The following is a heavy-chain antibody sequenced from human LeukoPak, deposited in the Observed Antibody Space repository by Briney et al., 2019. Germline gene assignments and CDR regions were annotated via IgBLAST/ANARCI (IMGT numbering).Heavy chain of an antibody. CDR3: ARGTGY. D-gene: IGHD3-10*01. V-gene: IGHV4-39*07. J-gene: IGHJ4*02. CDR1: GGSISSSSYY. CDR2: IYHSGST. Sequence: SETLSLTCTVSGGSISSSSYYWGWIRQPPGKGLEWIGEIYHSGSTNYNPSLKSRVTISVDKSKNQFSLKLSSVTAADTAVYYCARGTGYWGQGTLVTVSS.